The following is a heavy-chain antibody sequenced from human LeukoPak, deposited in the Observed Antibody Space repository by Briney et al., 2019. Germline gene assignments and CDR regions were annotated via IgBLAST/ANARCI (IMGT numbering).Heavy chain of an antibody. V-gene: IGHV4-59*12. CDR2: IYYSGST. Sequence: SETLSLTCTVSGGSISSYYWSWIRQPPGKGLEWIGYIYYSGSTNYNPSLKSRVTISVHTSKNQFSLKLSSVTAADTAVYYCARGVVVTAMQFDYWGQGTLVTVSS. CDR3: ARGVVVTAMQFDY. D-gene: IGHD2-21*02. J-gene: IGHJ4*02. CDR1: GGSISSYY.